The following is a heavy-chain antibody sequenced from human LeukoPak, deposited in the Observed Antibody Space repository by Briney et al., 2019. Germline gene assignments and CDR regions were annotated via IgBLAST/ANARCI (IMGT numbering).Heavy chain of an antibody. CDR3: ARDNDYYDSSGYYFDY. CDR2: ISSSSSYI. Sequence: GGSLRLSCAASGFTFSSYSMNWVRQAPGKGLEWVSSISSSSSYIYYADSVKGRFTISRDNAKNSLYLQMNSLRSEDTAVYYCARDNDYYDSSGYYFDYWGQGTLVTVSS. CDR1: GFTFSSYS. D-gene: IGHD3-22*01. J-gene: IGHJ4*02. V-gene: IGHV3-21*04.